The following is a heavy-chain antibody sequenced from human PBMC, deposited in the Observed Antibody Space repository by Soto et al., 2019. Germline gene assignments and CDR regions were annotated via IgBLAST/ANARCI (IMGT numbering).Heavy chain of an antibody. V-gene: IGHV3-30-3*01. J-gene: IGHJ3*02. D-gene: IGHD6-13*01. CDR2: IPNTENKK. CDR1: GFTFSSYG. CDR3: ARTAGGRVRGALDI. Sequence: QVHLEESGGGVVQPGTSLRLSCVASGFTFSSYGMHWVRQAPGKGLEWVAVIPNTENKKYYADSVKGRFTISRDNYQNTLFLQMDSLISEDTAMYYCARTAGGRVRGALDIWGQGTMVTVS.